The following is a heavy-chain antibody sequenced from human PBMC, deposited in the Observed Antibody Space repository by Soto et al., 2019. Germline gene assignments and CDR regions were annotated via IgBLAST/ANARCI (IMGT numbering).Heavy chain of an antibody. D-gene: IGHD2-2*02. CDR3: ARWYCSSTSCYTGMGYFDY. CDR2: ISSSGSTI. CDR1: GFTFSSYE. V-gene: IGHV3-48*03. J-gene: IGHJ4*02. Sequence: PGGSLRLSCAASGFTFSSYEMNWVRQAPGKGLEWVSYISSSGSTIYYADSVKGRFTIFRDKAKNSLYLQMNSLRAEDTAVYYCARWYCSSTSCYTGMGYFDYWGQGT.